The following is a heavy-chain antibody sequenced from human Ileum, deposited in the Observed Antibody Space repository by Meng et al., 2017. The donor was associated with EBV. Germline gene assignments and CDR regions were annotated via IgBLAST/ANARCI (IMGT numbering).Heavy chain of an antibody. J-gene: IGHJ4*02. V-gene: IGHV4-61*08. CDR3: ARDLRVGGAFDY. Sequence: QVQLQQSGPGLVRPRETLSLTCTVSSASVTSSGYYWSWLRQSPGKGLEWLGYVNYNGDSTYNPSLKSRVTIFIDTSKKQFYLNLTSATAADTAIYYCARDLRVGGAFDYWGQGTLVTVSS. CDR1: SASVTSSGYY. D-gene: IGHD1-26*01. CDR2: VNYNGDS.